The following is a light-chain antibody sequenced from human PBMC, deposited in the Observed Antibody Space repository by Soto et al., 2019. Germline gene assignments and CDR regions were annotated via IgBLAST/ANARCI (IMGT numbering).Light chain of an antibody. CDR2: DSN. J-gene: IGLJ1*01. CDR1: SSNIGSNV. V-gene: IGLV1-44*01. Sequence: QSALTQPPSASGTPGQRVTISCSGSSSNIGSNVVNWYQQLPGTAPKLVIYDSNQRPSGVPDRFSGSKSGTSAPLAISGLQSEDEADYYCAAWDDSLNENVFGTGTKVTVL. CDR3: AAWDDSLNENV.